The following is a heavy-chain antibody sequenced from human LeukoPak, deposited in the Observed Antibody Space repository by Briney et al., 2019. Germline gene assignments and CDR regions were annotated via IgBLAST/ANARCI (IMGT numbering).Heavy chain of an antibody. CDR1: GFTFDDYA. CDR3: AKEALGTAFDH. CDR2: ISWNSGSI. D-gene: IGHD7-27*01. Sequence: GRSLRLSCAASGFTFDDYAMHWVRQAPGKGLEWVSGISWNSGSIGYADPVKGRFTISRDNAKNSLYLQMNSLRAEDTALYYCAKEALGTAFDHWGQGTLVTVSS. V-gene: IGHV3-9*01. J-gene: IGHJ4*02.